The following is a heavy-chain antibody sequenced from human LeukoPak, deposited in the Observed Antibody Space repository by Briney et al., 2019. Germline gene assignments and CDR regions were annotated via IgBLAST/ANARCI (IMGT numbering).Heavy chain of an antibody. Sequence: SVKVSCKASGGTFSSYAISWVRQAPGQGLEWMGGIIPIFGTANYAQKFQGRVTITADESTSTAYMELSSLRSEDTAVYYCARVEGYGSGDYSDYWGQGTLVTVS. CDR3: ARVEGYGSGDYSDY. CDR1: GGTFSSYA. D-gene: IGHD3-10*01. CDR2: IIPIFGTA. V-gene: IGHV1-69*13. J-gene: IGHJ4*02.